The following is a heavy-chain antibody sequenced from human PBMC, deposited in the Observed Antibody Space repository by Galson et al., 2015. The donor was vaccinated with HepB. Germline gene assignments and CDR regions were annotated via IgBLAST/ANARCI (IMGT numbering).Heavy chain of an antibody. J-gene: IGHJ3*01. V-gene: IGHV3-7*05. D-gene: IGHD5/OR15-5a*01. CDR1: GFTFSNFW. CDR2: IKTDGSEK. CDR3: ARDSVMCTGCAFDV. Sequence: SLGLSCAASGFTFSNFWMSWVRQAPGKGLEWVANIKTDGSEKYYVDSVKGRFTISRDNAKNSLYLQMNSLRAEDTAVYYCARDSVMCTGCAFDVWGQGTLVTVSS.